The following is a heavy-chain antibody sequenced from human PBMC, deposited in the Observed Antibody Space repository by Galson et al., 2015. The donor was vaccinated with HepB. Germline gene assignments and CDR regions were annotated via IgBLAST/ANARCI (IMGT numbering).Heavy chain of an antibody. CDR3: AGGMGGGTSGIDF. CDR1: GYTFTPYP. J-gene: IGHJ4*02. CDR2: INAGNGNT. V-gene: IGHV1-3*01. Sequence: SVKVSCKASGYTFTPYPIHWVRQAPGQSLEWMGWINAGNGNTKSSQKLQNRVTITRDTSATTAYMELRSLRSEDTAVYYCAGGMGGGTSGIDFWGQGTLVTVSS. D-gene: IGHD2-15*01.